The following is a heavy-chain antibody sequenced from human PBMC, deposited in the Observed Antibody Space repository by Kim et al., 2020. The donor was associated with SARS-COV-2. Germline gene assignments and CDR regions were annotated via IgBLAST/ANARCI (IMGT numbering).Heavy chain of an antibody. Sequence: SETLSLTCTVSGGSISSSSYYWGWIRQPPGKGLEWIGSIYYSGSTYYNPSLKSRVTISVDTSKNQFSLKLSSVTAADTAVYYCARHQMAGSSSSWFLIDYWGQGTLVTVSS. J-gene: IGHJ4*02. D-gene: IGHD6-13*01. CDR3: ARHQMAGSSSSWFLIDY. CDR2: IYYSGST. CDR1: GGSISSSSYY. V-gene: IGHV4-39*01.